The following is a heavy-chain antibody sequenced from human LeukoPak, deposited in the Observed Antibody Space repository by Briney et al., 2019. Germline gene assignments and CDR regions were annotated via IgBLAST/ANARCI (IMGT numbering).Heavy chain of an antibody. D-gene: IGHD3-3*01. CDR2: IWYDGSNK. Sequence: GRSLRLSCAASGFTFSSYGMHWVRQATGKGLEWVAVIWYDGSNKYYADSVKGRFTISRDNSKNTLYLQMNSLRAEDTAVYYCAKGARFLEWISPFYWGQGTLVTVSS. J-gene: IGHJ4*02. CDR3: AKGARFLEWISPFY. V-gene: IGHV3-33*06. CDR1: GFTFSSYG.